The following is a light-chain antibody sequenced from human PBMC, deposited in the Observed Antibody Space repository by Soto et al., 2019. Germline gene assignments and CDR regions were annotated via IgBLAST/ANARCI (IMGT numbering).Light chain of an antibody. V-gene: IGKV3-20*01. CDR2: GAS. J-gene: IGKJ1*01. Sequence: EIVLTQSPGTLSLSPGERATLSCRASQSVSSSFLAWYQQKPGQAPRLLIYGASSRATGIPERFSGSGSGTDFTLNISRLEPEDFAVFYCQQYCSSPATFGPGTKVEIK. CDR3: QQYCSSPAT. CDR1: QSVSSSF.